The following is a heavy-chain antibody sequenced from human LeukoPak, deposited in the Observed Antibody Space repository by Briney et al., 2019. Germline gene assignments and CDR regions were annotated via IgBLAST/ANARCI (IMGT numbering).Heavy chain of an antibody. Sequence: PGVSQTLPCAPSRFTYSVYNMRWTRHAPGEGLEWVSSISRSGSTKYYADSVKGRFTISRDNAKNSLFLQMKSLRAEDTAVYYCARGGKYYYDSSGSFCYYYMDVWGKGTTVTISS. V-gene: IGHV3-11*01. D-gene: IGHD3-22*01. CDR1: RFTYSVYN. CDR2: ISRSGSTK. J-gene: IGHJ6*03. CDR3: ARGGKYYYDSSGSFCYYYMDV.